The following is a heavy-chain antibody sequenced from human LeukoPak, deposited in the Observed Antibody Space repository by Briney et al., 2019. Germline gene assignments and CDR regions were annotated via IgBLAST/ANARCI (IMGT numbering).Heavy chain of an antibody. CDR1: GGSISSYY. D-gene: IGHD4-17*01. CDR3: ATSQDYGDYAPVPHDY. CDR2: IYYSGST. V-gene: IGHV4-59*04. J-gene: IGHJ4*02. Sequence: SETLSLTCTVSGGSISSYYWSWIRQPPGKGLEWIGYIYYSGSTYYSPSLKSRVTISVDTSKNQFSLKLSSVTAADTAVYYCATSQDYGDYAPVPHDYWGQGTLVTVSS.